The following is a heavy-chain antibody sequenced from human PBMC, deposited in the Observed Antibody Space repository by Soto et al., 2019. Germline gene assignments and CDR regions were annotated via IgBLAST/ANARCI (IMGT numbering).Heavy chain of an antibody. CDR1: GGSISSSSYY. CDR2: IYYSGST. D-gene: IGHD3-3*01. V-gene: IGHV4-39*01. CDR3: ARRSVLRFLEWSDYGMDV. J-gene: IGHJ6*02. Sequence: SETLSLTCTVSGGSISSSSYYWGWIRQPPGKGLEWIGSIYYSGSTYYNPSLKSRVTISVDTSKNRFSLKLSSVTAADTAVYYCARRSVLRFLEWSDYGMDVWGQGTTVTVSS.